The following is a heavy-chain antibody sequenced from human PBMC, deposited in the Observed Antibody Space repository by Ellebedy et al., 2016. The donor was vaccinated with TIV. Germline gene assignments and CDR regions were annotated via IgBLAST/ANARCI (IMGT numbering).Heavy chain of an antibody. CDR1: GFTFSTYW. V-gene: IGHV3-7*03. D-gene: IGHD3-10*01. CDR2: IKQDGSEM. J-gene: IGHJ4*02. Sequence: GESLKISCAAAGFTFSTYWMHGVRQAPGKGLEWVAYIKQDGSEMDYVDSVKGRFTISRDNTKNSLYLQMNSLRAEDTALYYCVKGHGDSGTYWGQGTLVTVSS. CDR3: VKGHGDSGTY.